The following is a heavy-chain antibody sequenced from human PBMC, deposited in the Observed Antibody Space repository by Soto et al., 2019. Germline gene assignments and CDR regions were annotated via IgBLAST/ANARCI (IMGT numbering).Heavy chain of an antibody. J-gene: IGHJ4*02. D-gene: IGHD4-17*01. Sequence: QVQLVESGGGVVQPGRSLRLSCAASGFTFSSSGMHWVRQAPGKGLEWVAVIWYDGSNKYYADSVKGRFTISRDNSKNTLYLQMNSLRAEDTAVYYCARGTVHFDYWGQGTLVTVSS. CDR3: ARGTVHFDY. CDR2: IWYDGSNK. V-gene: IGHV3-33*01. CDR1: GFTFSSSG.